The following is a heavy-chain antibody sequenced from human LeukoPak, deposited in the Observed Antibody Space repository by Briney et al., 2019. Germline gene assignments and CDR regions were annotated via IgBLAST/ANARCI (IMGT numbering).Heavy chain of an antibody. CDR1: GFIVSSNH. J-gene: IGHJ4*02. Sequence: GGSLRLSCAVSGFIVSSNHMNWVRRAPGKGLEWVSVIYSGGYSGGGPFYADSVKGRFTTSSDSSKNTLFLQMNSLRAEDTAVYYCARDVYGDGYNSFDYWGLGILVTVSS. D-gene: IGHD5-24*01. V-gene: IGHV3-66*01. CDR3: ARDVYGDGYNSFDY. CDR2: IYSGGYSGGGP.